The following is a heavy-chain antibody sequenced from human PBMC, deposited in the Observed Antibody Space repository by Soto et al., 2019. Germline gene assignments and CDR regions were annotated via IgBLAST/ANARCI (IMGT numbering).Heavy chain of an antibody. D-gene: IGHD3-10*01. Sequence: PGGSLRLSCAASGFTFSSYWMHWVRQAPGKGLVWVSRINSDGSSISYADSVKGRFTISRDNAKNTLYLQMSSLRVEDTAVYYCAKRTSMSGNYYFGYWGQGTLVTVSS. CDR1: GFTFSSYW. V-gene: IGHV3-74*01. J-gene: IGHJ4*02. CDR3: AKRTSMSGNYYFGY. CDR2: INSDGSSI.